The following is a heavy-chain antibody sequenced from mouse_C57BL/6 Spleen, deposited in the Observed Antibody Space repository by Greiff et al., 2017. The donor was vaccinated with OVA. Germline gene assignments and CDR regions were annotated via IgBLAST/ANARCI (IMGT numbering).Heavy chain of an antibody. CDR3: ASSYGSSYPFAY. D-gene: IGHD1-1*01. Sequence: VQLQQPGAELVKPGASVKLSCKASGYTFTSYWMHWVKQRPRQGLEWIGMIHPNSGSTNYNEKFKSKATLTVDKSSSTAYMQLSSLTSEDSAVYYCASSYGSSYPFAYWGQGTLVTVSA. CDR1: GYTFTSYW. V-gene: IGHV1-64*01. J-gene: IGHJ3*01. CDR2: IHPNSGST.